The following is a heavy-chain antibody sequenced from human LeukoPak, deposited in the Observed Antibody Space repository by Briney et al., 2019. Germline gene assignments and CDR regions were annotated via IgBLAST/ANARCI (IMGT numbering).Heavy chain of an antibody. CDR2: ISYDGSNK. J-gene: IGHJ5*02. D-gene: IGHD2-15*01. V-gene: IGHV3-30*18. Sequence: PGRSLRLSCAASGFTFSSYGMHWVRQAPGKGLEWVAVISYDGSNKYYADSVKGRFTISRDNSKNTLYLRMNSLRAEDTAVYYCAKDLERYCSGGSCYHDNWFDPWGQGTLVTVSS. CDR3: AKDLERYCSGGSCYHDNWFDP. CDR1: GFTFSSYG.